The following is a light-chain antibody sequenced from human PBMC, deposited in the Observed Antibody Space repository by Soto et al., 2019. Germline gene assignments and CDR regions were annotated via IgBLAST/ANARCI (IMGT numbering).Light chain of an antibody. CDR3: QQANSFPWT. Sequence: DIQMTQSPSSVSASVGDRVTITCRASQGISSRLAWYQQKQGTXXKXXVYAASTLQSGVPSRFSGSGSGTDLTITISSLQPEDFETYYCQQANSFPWTFGRGTKVDIK. V-gene: IGKV1-12*01. CDR2: AAS. CDR1: QGISSR. J-gene: IGKJ1*01.